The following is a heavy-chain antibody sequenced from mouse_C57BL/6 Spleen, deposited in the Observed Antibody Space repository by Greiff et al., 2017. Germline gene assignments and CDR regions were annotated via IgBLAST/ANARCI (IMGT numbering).Heavy chain of an antibody. CDR3: ARRDDYESIAY. CDR2: IDPTGGNT. V-gene: IGHV1-50*01. Sequence: QVQLQQPGAELVKPGASVKLSCKASGYTFTSYWMQWVKQRPGQGLEWIGEIDPTGGNTNYNDKFKGKATLTVDTSSSTAYMQLSSLTSEDSAVYYYARRDDYESIAYWGQGTLVTVSA. D-gene: IGHD2-4*01. CDR1: GYTFTSYW. J-gene: IGHJ3*01.